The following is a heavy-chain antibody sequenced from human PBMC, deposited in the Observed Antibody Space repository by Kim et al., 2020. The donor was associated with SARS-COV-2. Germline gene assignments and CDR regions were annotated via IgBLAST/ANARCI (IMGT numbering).Heavy chain of an antibody. V-gene: IGHV3-23*01. CDR1: GFTFSSYS. CDR2: ITGNGAGT. CDR3: AKDLFPDRSGYFYGGYFDS. D-gene: IGHD3-22*01. Sequence: GGSLRLSCGASGFTFSSYSMTWVRQAPGKGLEWVSSITGNGAGTYYAGSAKGRFVISRDNFNDILYLQMISLRADDTALYYCAKDLFPDRSGYFYGGYFDSWGQGTLVTVSS. J-gene: IGHJ4*02.